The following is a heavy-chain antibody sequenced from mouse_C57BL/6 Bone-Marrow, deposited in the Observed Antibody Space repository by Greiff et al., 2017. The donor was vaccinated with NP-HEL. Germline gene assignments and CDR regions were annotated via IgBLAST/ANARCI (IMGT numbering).Heavy chain of an antibody. CDR3: AKKAMITKAMDY. CDR2: IWRGGST. Sequence: VQLQQSGPGLVQPSQCLSITCTVSGFSLTSYGVHWVRQSPGKGLEWLGVIWRGGSTDYNAAFMSRLSITKDNSKSQVFFKMNSLQADDTAIYYCAKKAMITKAMDYWGQGTSVTVSS. D-gene: IGHD2-4*01. J-gene: IGHJ4*01. V-gene: IGHV2-5*01. CDR1: GFSLTSYG.